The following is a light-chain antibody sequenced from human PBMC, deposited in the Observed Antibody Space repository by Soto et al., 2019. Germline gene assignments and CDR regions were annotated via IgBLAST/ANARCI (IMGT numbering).Light chain of an antibody. CDR2: DVS. V-gene: IGLV2-14*01. Sequence: QSVLTQPASVSGSPGQSITISCTGTSSHVGGYDYVSWYQQHPGKAPKLMIYDVSNRPSGVSNRFSGSKSGNTASLTISGLQAEDEADYYCSSYTSSTTRVFGTGTQLTVL. J-gene: IGLJ1*01. CDR1: SSHVGGYDY. CDR3: SSYTSSTTRV.